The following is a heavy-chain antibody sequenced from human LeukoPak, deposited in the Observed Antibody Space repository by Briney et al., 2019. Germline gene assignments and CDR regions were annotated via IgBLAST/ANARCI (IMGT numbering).Heavy chain of an antibody. D-gene: IGHD1-26*01. CDR3: ARRDVGATIDY. CDR2: IHYTGRT. CDR1: GDSISSSRFY. J-gene: IGHJ4*02. Sequence: PSETLSLTCTGSGDSISSSRFYWAWIRQPPGKGLEWIGSIHYTGRTFYNPSLKSRVTISVDTSNNQFSLRLGSVTASDTAVYYCARRDVGATIDYWGQGTLVTVSS. V-gene: IGHV4-39*01.